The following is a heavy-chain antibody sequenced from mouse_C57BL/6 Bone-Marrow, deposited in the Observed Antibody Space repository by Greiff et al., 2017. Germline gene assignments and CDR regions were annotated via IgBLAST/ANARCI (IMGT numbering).Heavy chain of an antibody. D-gene: IGHD4-1*01. CDR1: GYTFTSYW. V-gene: IGHV1-61*01. CDR2: IYPSDSET. CDR3: ARELGYAMDY. Sequence: VQLQQPGAELVRPGSSVKLSCKASGYTFTSYWMDWVKQRPGQGLEWIGNIYPSDSETHYNQKFKDKATLTVDKSSSTAYMQLSSLTSEDSAVYYCARELGYAMDYWGQGTSVTVSS. J-gene: IGHJ4*01.